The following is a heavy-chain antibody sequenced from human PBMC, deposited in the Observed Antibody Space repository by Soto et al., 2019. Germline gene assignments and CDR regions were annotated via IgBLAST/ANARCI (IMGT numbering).Heavy chain of an antibody. CDR2: ISSSSSTI. D-gene: IGHD2-8*01. Sequence: EAQLVESGGGLVQPGGSLRLSCAASGFTFSTYSMNWVRQTPGKGLEWVSYISSSSSTIYYADSVKGRFTISRDNAKNSLDLQMTSLRAEDTAVYYCARDPTSDIVLMVYAMQYAFDIWGRGTSVTVSS. CDR3: ARDPTSDIVLMVYAMQYAFDI. V-gene: IGHV3-48*01. CDR1: GFTFSTYS. J-gene: IGHJ3*02.